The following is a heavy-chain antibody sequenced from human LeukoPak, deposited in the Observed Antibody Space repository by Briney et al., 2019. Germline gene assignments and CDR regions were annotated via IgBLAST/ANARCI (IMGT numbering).Heavy chain of an antibody. CDR2: FDPEDGET. CDR1: GYTLTELS. CDR3: ARREMTHDAFDI. V-gene: IGHV1-24*01. D-gene: IGHD5-24*01. Sequence: GASVKVSCKVSGYTLTELSMHWVRQAPGKGLEWIGGFDPEDGETIYAQKFQGRVTMTEDASTDTAYMELSSLRSDDTAVYYCARREMTHDAFDIWGQGTMVTVSS. J-gene: IGHJ3*02.